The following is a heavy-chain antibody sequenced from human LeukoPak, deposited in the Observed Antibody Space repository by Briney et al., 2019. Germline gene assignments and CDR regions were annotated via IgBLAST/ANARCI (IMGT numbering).Heavy chain of an antibody. Sequence: PSETLSLTCTVSGGSISSSSYYWGWIRQPPGKGLEWIGSIYYSGSTYYNPSLKSRVTISVDTSKNQFSLKLSSVTAADTAVYYCARDLATTIFGVVTPPEYFQHWGQGTLVTVSS. CDR2: IYYSGST. J-gene: IGHJ1*01. CDR1: GGSISSSSYY. CDR3: ARDLATTIFGVVTPPEYFQH. V-gene: IGHV4-39*02. D-gene: IGHD3-3*01.